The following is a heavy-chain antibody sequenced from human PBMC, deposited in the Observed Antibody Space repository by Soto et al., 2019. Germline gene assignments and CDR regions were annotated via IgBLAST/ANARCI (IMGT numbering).Heavy chain of an antibody. J-gene: IGHJ5*02. D-gene: IGHD2-15*01. CDR2: IGYSGAT. CDR1: GGSITSGGSF. V-gene: IGHV4-31*03. CDR3: ARGGASSKWFAP. Sequence: SETLSLTCTVYGGSITSGGSFWSWIRQHPGKGPEWIAFIGYSGATSYNPSLASRVTISADTYKSQFSLNLRSVTAADTAVYYCARGGASSKWFAPWGQGTLVTVSS.